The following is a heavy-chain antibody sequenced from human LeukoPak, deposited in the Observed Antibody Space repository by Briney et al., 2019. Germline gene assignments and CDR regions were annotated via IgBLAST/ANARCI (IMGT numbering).Heavy chain of an antibody. Sequence: GGSLRLSCAASGFTFSSYAMSWVRQAPGNGLEWVSAISGSGGSTYYADSVKGRFTISRDNSKNTLYLQMNSLRAEDTAVYYCAKDTRKGRSSSSWPPHWGQGTLVTVSS. CDR1: GFTFSSYA. D-gene: IGHD6-13*01. CDR2: ISGSGGST. J-gene: IGHJ4*02. CDR3: AKDTRKGRSSSSWPPH. V-gene: IGHV3-23*01.